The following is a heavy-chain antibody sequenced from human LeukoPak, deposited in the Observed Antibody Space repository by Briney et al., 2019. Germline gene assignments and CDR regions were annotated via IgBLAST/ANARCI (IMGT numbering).Heavy chain of an antibody. CDR2: TNPSGGST. CDR1: GYTFTSYY. J-gene: IGHJ4*02. D-gene: IGHD3-22*01. Sequence: ASVKVSCKASGYTFTSYYMHWVRQAPGQGLEWMAITNPSGGSTSYAQKFQGRATMTRDTSTSTVYMELSSLRSEDTAVYYCARDTRPSYDSSGYYYPGDYWGQGTLVTVSS. CDR3: ARDTRPSYDSSGYYYPGDY. V-gene: IGHV1-46*01.